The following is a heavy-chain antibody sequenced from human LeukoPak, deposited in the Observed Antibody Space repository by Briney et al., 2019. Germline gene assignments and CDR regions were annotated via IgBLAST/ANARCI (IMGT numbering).Heavy chain of an antibody. D-gene: IGHD3-22*01. CDR1: GYSFTSYW. V-gene: IGHV5-51*01. Sequence: GESLKISCKGSGYSFTSYWIGWVRQMPGKGLEWMGIIYPGDSDTRYSPSFQGQVTISADKSISTACLQWSSLKASDTAMYYCARHTYDSSGYVDYWGQGTLVTVSS. CDR3: ARHTYDSSGYVDY. CDR2: IYPGDSDT. J-gene: IGHJ4*02.